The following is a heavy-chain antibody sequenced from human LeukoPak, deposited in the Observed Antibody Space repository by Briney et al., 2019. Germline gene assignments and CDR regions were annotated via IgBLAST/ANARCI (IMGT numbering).Heavy chain of an antibody. CDR3: AREPKTYYYDSSGYYALDY. D-gene: IGHD3-22*01. V-gene: IGHV3-21*01. J-gene: IGHJ4*02. Sequence: GGSLRLSCAASGFTFSSYSMNWVRQAPGKGLEWVSSISSSSSYIYYADSVKGRFTISRDNAKNSLYLQMNSLRAEDTAVYYCAREPKTYYYDSSGYYALDYWGQGTLVTVSP. CDR2: ISSSSSYI. CDR1: GFTFSSYS.